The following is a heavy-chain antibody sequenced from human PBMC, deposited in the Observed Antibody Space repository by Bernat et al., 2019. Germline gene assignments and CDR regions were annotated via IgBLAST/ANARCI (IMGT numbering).Heavy chain of an antibody. CDR3: ADSTVPGRDY. J-gene: IGHJ4*02. CDR2: IIPVLGVA. D-gene: IGHD4-17*01. Sequence: QVQLVQSGAEVKKPGSSVKVSCKASGGTFNSYAISWVRQAPGQGLEWMGRIIPVLGVANYAQKFQGRVTITADKSTSTAYMELSSLRSDDTAVYYCADSTVPGRDYWGQGTLVTVSS. CDR1: GGTFNSYA. V-gene: IGHV1-69*04.